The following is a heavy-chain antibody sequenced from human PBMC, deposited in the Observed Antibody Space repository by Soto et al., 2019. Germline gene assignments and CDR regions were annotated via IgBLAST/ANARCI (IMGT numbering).Heavy chain of an antibody. CDR2: IWYDGSNK. CDR3: ARDVSSSWGYYYGMDV. Sequence: PGGSLRLSCAASGFTFSSYGMHWVRLAPGKGLEWVAVIWYDGSNKYYADSVKGRFTISRDNSKNTLYLQMNSLRAEDTAVYYCARDVSSSWGYYYGMDVWGQGTXVTAP. V-gene: IGHV3-33*01. CDR1: GFTFSSYG. D-gene: IGHD1-26*01. J-gene: IGHJ6*02.